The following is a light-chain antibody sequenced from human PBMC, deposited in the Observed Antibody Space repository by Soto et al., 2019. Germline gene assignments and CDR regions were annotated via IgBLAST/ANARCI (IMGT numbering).Light chain of an antibody. CDR3: QQYNNWPPLT. V-gene: IGKV3-15*01. CDR2: DAS. Sequence: EVVMTQSPATLSLSPGERATLSCRASQSVSSSLAWYQQRPGQVPRLLIYDASTRATGIPARFSGSGSGTEFTLSISSLQSEDFADYYCQQYNNWPPLTFGGGTQVEIK. CDR1: QSVSSS. J-gene: IGKJ4*01.